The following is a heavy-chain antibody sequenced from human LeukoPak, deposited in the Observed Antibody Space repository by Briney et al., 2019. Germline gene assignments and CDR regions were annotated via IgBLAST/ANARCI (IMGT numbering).Heavy chain of an antibody. CDR2: IYPADSNS. Sequence: GESLKIPGKDSGYRFDRYWIGWVRQMPGIGLEWMGIIYPADSNSRYSPSFQGQVSISTDKSISTAYLQWSRLKASDTAMYYCARRYYDSTGYYYDAFDIWGQGTMVTVSS. V-gene: IGHV5-51*01. CDR3: ARRYYDSTGYYYDAFDI. D-gene: IGHD3-22*01. CDR1: GYRFDRYW. J-gene: IGHJ3*02.